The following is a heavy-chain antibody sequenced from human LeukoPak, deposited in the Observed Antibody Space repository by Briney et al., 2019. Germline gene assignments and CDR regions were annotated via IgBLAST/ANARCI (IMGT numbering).Heavy chain of an antibody. D-gene: IGHD3-10*01. Sequence: ASVKVSCKASGYTFTSYDINWVRQATGQGLEWMGWMNPNSGNTGYAQKFQGRVTMTRNISISTAYMELSSLRSEDTAVYYCARTGRDGEDFDYWGQGTLVTVSS. J-gene: IGHJ4*02. CDR3: ARTGRDGEDFDY. CDR2: MNPNSGNT. V-gene: IGHV1-8*01. CDR1: GYTFTSYD.